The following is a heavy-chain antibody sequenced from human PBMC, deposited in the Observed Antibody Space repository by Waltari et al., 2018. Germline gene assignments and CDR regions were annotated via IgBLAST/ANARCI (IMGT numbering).Heavy chain of an antibody. CDR2: INQDETDK. J-gene: IGHJ4*02. CDR3: AGAGLDW. CDR1: GFTFNHYY. Sequence: EVQLVESGGGLVKPGGSLRLFCAASGFTFNHYYMSWARQAPGKGLEWVANINQDETDKNYLDSVKGRFTISRDNTKNSLFLQMNSLRVEDTAVYYCAGAGLDWWGQGTLVTVSS. V-gene: IGHV3-7*04.